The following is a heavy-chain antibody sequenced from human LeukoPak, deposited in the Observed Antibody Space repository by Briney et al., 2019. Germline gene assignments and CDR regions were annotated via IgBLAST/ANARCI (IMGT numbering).Heavy chain of an antibody. J-gene: IGHJ6*02. D-gene: IGHD3-9*01. CDR1: GFTFSSYS. CDR2: ISSSSSYI. Sequence: VGSLRLSCAASGFTFSSYSMNWVRQAPGKGLEWVSSISSSSSYIYYADSVKGRFTISRDNAKNSLYLQMNSLRAEDTAVYYCARGPRYFDWLQRYYYYYGMDVWGQGTTVTVSS. V-gene: IGHV3-21*01. CDR3: ARGPRYFDWLQRYYYYYGMDV.